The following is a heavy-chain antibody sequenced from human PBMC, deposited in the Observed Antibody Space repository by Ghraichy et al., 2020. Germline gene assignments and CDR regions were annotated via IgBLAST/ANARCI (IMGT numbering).Heavy chain of an antibody. CDR1: GGSISSYY. Sequence: SETLSLTCTVSGGSISSYYWSWIRQPPGKGLEWIGYIYSSGSTNYNPSLKSRVTISVDTSKNQFSLKLTSVTAADTAVYYCARSYYGSGSSNYYFDYWGQGTLVTVSS. D-gene: IGHD3-10*01. J-gene: IGHJ4*02. CDR2: IYSSGST. CDR3: ARSYYGSGSSNYYFDY. V-gene: IGHV4-4*09.